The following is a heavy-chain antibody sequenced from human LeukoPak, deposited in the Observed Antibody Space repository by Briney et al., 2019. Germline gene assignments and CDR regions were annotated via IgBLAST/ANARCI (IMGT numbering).Heavy chain of an antibody. CDR1: GGSISSGGYY. V-gene: IGHV4-30-2*01. Sequence: SETLSLTCTVSGGSISSGGYYWSWIRQPPGKGLEWIGYIYHSGSTYYNPSLKSRVTISVDRSKNQFSLKLSSVTAADTAVYYCARDWPDTAWYYYGMDVWGQGTTVTVSS. CDR2: IYHSGST. CDR3: ARDWPDTAWYYYGMDV. J-gene: IGHJ6*02. D-gene: IGHD5-18*01.